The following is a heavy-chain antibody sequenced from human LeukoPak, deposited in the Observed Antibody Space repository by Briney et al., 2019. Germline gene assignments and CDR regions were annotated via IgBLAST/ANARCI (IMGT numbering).Heavy chain of an antibody. CDR2: ISGSGDNT. Sequence: PGRSLRLSCTASGLTFSTNPMHWVRQAPGKGLEWVSGISGSGDNTYYADSVKGRFTISRDNSKNTLYVQVNSLGTEDTAAYYCAKGSYYDSSGSFYFDYWGQGTLVTVSS. CDR1: GLTFSTNP. CDR3: AKGSYYDSSGSFYFDY. J-gene: IGHJ4*02. D-gene: IGHD3-22*01. V-gene: IGHV3-23*01.